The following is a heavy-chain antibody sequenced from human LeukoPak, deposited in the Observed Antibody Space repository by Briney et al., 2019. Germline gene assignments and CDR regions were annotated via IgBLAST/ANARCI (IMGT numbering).Heavy chain of an antibody. CDR2: INHSGST. V-gene: IGHV4-34*01. CDR1: GGSFSGYY. Sequence: SETLSLTCAVYGGSFSGYYWSWIRQPPGKGLEWIGEINHSGSTNYNPSLKSRVTISVDSSKNQFSLKLGSVTAADTAVYYCARGLPPEYFQHWGQGTLVTVSS. CDR3: ARGLPPEYFQH. J-gene: IGHJ1*01.